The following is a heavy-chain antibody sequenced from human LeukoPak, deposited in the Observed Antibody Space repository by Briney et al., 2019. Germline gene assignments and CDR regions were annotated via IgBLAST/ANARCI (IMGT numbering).Heavy chain of an antibody. D-gene: IGHD2-15*01. Sequence: ETSETLSLTCAVYGGSFSGYYWSWIRQPPGKGLEWIGEINHNGSTNYNPSLKSRVTISVDTSKNQFSLKLSSVTAADTAVYYCARGLDIVVVVAASNFDYWGQGTLVTVSS. CDR3: ARGLDIVVVVAASNFDY. CDR2: INHNGST. J-gene: IGHJ4*02. CDR1: GGSFSGYY. V-gene: IGHV4-34*01.